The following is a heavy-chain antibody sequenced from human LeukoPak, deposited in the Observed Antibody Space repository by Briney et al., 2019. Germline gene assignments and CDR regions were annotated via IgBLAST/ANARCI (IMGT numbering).Heavy chain of an antibody. V-gene: IGHV4-38-2*02. CDR3: ARVKRWLQHFDY. D-gene: IGHD5-24*01. CDR2: IFHSGST. CDR1: DYSINSGYY. Sequence: SETLSLTCIVSDYSINSGYYWGWIRQPPGKGLEWIGSIFHSGSTNYNPSLKSRVTISVDTSKNQFSLKLSSVTAADTAVYYCARVKRWLQHFDYWGQGTLVTVSS. J-gene: IGHJ4*02.